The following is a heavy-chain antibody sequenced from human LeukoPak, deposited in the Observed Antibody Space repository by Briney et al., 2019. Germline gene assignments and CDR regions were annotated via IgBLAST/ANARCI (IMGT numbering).Heavy chain of an antibody. CDR2: IKQDGSEK. J-gene: IGHJ4*02. V-gene: IGHV3-7*03. CDR1: GFTFSSYW. CDR3: ARSPNCSGGSCYIFGYFDY. D-gene: IGHD2-15*01. Sequence: GGSLRLSCAASGFTFSSYWMSWVRQAPGKGLEWVANIKQDGSEKYYVDSVKGRFTISRDNAKNSLYLQMNSLRAEHTAVYYCARSPNCSGGSCYIFGYFDYWGQGTLVTVSS.